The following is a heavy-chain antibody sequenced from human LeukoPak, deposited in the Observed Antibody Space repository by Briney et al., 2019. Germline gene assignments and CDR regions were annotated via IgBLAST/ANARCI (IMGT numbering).Heavy chain of an antibody. D-gene: IGHD1-26*01. CDR3: ATWDSGRYSQIDN. CDR2: IYYAGDT. CDR1: GGPVSSSSYY. V-gene: IGHV4-39*01. Sequence: SETLSLTCTVSGGPVSSSSYYWGWVRQSPEKGLECIGTIYYAGDTYCNPSLESRLTISVDTSKNQFSLKLRSVTAADTAVYYCATWDSGRYSQIDNWGQGTLVTVPS. J-gene: IGHJ4*02.